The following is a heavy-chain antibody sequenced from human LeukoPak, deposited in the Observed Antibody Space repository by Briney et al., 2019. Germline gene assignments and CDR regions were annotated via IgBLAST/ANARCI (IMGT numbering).Heavy chain of an antibody. Sequence: SETLSLTCTVSGGSISNYFWSWIRQPVGKGLEWIGRIYTSGSTNYNPSLKSRVTLSLDTSKNQFSLKLSSVTAADTAVYYCARGAHYDFDYWGQGTLVTVSS. CDR2: IYTSGST. CDR3: ARGAHYDFDY. CDR1: GGSISNYF. J-gene: IGHJ4*02. V-gene: IGHV4-4*07. D-gene: IGHD3-16*01.